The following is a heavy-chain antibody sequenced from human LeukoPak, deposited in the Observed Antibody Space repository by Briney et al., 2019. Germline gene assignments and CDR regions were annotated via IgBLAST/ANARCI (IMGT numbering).Heavy chain of an antibody. CDR2: SYYSGST. D-gene: IGHD6-13*01. J-gene: IGHJ5*02. CDR1: GGSISSYY. CDR3: ARVGSSWSDNWFDP. Sequence: SETLSLTCTVSGGSISSYYWSWIRQPPGKGLEWIGYSYYSGSTNYNPSLKSRVTISVDTSKNQFSLKLSSVTAADTAVYYCARVGSSWSDNWFDPWGQGTLVTVSS. V-gene: IGHV4-59*01.